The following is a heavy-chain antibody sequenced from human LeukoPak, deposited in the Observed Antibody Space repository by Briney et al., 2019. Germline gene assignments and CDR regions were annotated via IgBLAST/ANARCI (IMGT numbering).Heavy chain of an antibody. CDR1: GFTFSTYA. CDR2: ISGSGSST. CDR3: AKDLNYYGSGSYSDS. D-gene: IGHD3-10*01. J-gene: IGHJ5*01. V-gene: IGHV3-23*01. Sequence: GGSLRLSCEASGFTFSTYAMSWVRQAPGKGLEWVSGISGSGSSTFDADSVKGRFTISRDNSKNTLYLQMNSLRAEDTAVYYCAKDLNYYGSGSYSDSWGQGTLVTVSS.